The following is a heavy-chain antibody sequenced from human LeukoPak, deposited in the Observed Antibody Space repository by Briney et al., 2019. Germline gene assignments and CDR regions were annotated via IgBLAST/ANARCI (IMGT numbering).Heavy chain of an antibody. Sequence: GGSLRLSCAASGFTLSSYAMSWVRQAPGKGLEWVAVISFDRSNKFYADSVKGRFTISRDNSKNTLYLQMNSLRPEETALYYCAKGGGTGYSSSWYSNWGQGTLVTVSS. CDR1: GFTLSSYA. CDR3: AKGGGTGYSSSWYSN. CDR2: ISFDRSNK. J-gene: IGHJ4*02. D-gene: IGHD6-13*01. V-gene: IGHV3-30*18.